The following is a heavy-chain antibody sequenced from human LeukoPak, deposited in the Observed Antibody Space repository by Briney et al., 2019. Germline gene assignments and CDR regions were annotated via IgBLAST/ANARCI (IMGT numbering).Heavy chain of an antibody. V-gene: IGHV3-15*01. CDR1: GFTFSSYG. Sequence: GGSLRLSCAASGFTFSSYGMHWVRQAPGKGLEWVGRIKSKTDGGTTDYAAPVKGRFTISRDDSKNTLYLQMNSLRTEDTAVYYCTTWTVVVVTASDYWGQGTLVTVSS. CDR2: IKSKTDGGTT. D-gene: IGHD2-21*02. J-gene: IGHJ4*02. CDR3: TTWTVVVVTASDY.